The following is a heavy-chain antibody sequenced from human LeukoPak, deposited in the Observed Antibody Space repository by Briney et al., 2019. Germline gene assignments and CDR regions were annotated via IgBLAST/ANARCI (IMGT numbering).Heavy chain of an antibody. Sequence: PGGSLRLSCAASGFTFSSYEMNWVRQAPGKGLEWVAVIWSDGTNRYYGDPVKGRFTISRDNFQRTVYLQMDNLRAEDTAVYYCAKDAQRGFDYSNSLDKWGQGTLVTVSS. V-gene: IGHV3-33*06. CDR2: IWSDGTNR. CDR3: AKDAQRGFDYSNSLDK. D-gene: IGHD4-11*01. J-gene: IGHJ4*02. CDR1: GFTFSSYE.